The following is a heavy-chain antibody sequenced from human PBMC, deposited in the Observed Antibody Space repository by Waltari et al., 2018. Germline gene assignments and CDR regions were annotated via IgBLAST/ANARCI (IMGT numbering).Heavy chain of an antibody. CDR1: GVSISSGDDH. J-gene: IGHJ5*02. Sequence: QVQLQESGPGLVKPSQTLSLTCTVSGVSISSGDDHWNWIRQPPGKGLEWIGYVYYSGSTYYNPSLKRRLTISVDTSKNQFYLHLNSVTAADTAVYYCARADYYYDKNWFDPWGQGTPVTVSS. V-gene: IGHV4-30-4*08. CDR2: VYYSGST. D-gene: IGHD3-22*01. CDR3: ARADYYYDKNWFDP.